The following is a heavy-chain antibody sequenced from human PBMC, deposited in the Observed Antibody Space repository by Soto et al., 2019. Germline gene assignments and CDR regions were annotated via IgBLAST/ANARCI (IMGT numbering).Heavy chain of an antibody. D-gene: IGHD6-13*01. J-gene: IGHJ4*02. CDR1: GGTFSSYT. V-gene: IGHV1-69*02. CDR3: ARILERPAAGGTACDY. CDR2: IIPILGIA. Sequence: ASVKVSCKASGGTFSSYTISWVRQAPGQGLEWMGRIIPILGIANYAQKFQGRVTITADKSTSTAYMELSSLRSEDTAVYYCARILERPAAGGTACDYWCQGTLVTVSS.